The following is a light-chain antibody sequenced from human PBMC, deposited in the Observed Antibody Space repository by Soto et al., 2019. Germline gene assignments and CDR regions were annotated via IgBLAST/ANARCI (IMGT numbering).Light chain of an antibody. Sequence: EIVMTQSPATLSVSPGERATLSCRASQSVSSNLAWYQQKPGQAPRLLIYAASSRATGIPDRFSGGGSGTDFTLTISRLEPEDFAVYYCQQCGSSPWTFGKGTKVDIK. V-gene: IGKV3-20*01. CDR3: QQCGSSPWT. CDR2: AAS. J-gene: IGKJ1*01. CDR1: QSVSSN.